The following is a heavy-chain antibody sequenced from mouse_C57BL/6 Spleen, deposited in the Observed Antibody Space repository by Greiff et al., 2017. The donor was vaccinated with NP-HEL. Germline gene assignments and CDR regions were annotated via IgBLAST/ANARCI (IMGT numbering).Heavy chain of an antibody. CDR2: IYPGDGDT. CDR1: GYAFSSSW. Sequence: QVQLQQSGPELVKPGASVKISCKASGYAFSSSWMNWVKQRPGKGLEWIGRIYPGDGDTNYNGKFKGKATLTADKSSSTAYMQLSSLTSEDSAVYFCARAEGAYYFDYWGQGTTLTVSS. V-gene: IGHV1-82*01. J-gene: IGHJ2*01. CDR3: ARAEGAYYFDY.